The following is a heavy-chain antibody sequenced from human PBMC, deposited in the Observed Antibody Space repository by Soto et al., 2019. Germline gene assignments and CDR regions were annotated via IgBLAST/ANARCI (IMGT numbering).Heavy chain of an antibody. V-gene: IGHV3-30*18. J-gene: IGHJ3*02. Sequence: QVQLVESGGGVVQPGRSLRLSCAASGFTFSSYGMHWVRQAPGKGLEWVALISYDGSNKYYADSVKGRFTISRDNSKNTLYLQMNSPRTEDTAVYYCAKDLGHGGRGAFEIWGQGTMVTVSS. CDR1: GFTFSSYG. D-gene: IGHD7-27*01. CDR2: ISYDGSNK. CDR3: AKDLGHGGRGAFEI.